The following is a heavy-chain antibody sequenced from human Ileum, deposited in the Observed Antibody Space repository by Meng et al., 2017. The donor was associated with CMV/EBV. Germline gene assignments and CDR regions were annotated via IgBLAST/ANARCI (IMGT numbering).Heavy chain of an antibody. Sequence: GGSLRLSCAASGFIFSSSEMNWVRQAPGKGLEWVSYISSSGSTIYYADSVKGRFTISRDNAKNSLYLQVNSLRAEDTAVYYCARDARGLAATGGGHWGQGTLVTVS. J-gene: IGHJ1*01. CDR2: ISSSGSTI. CDR3: ARDARGLAATGGGH. CDR1: GFIFSSSE. D-gene: IGHD6-13*01. V-gene: IGHV3-48*03.